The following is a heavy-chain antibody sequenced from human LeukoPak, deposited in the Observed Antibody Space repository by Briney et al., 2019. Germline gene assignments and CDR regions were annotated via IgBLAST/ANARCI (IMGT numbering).Heavy chain of an antibody. Sequence: GGSLRLSCAALGFTFSAYGMTWVGQAPGKGLEWVSAISGSGGSTYYADSVRGRFTISRDDFSNTLYLQMIILRAEATAVYYCANHWYCCGPYRDFWGQGTLVTVSS. CDR3: ANHWYCCGPYRDF. V-gene: IGHV3-23*01. CDR2: ISGSGGST. J-gene: IGHJ4*02. CDR1: GFTFSAYG. D-gene: IGHD3-10*01.